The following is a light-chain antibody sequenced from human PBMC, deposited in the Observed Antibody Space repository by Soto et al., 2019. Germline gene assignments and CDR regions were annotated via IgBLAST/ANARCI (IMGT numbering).Light chain of an antibody. CDR3: QQYGTTPWT. Sequence: EIVLTQSPGTLSLSPGERATLSCRASQSVSNNYLAWYHQKPGRAPRLVISVASSRATGIPDRFSGSGSGTDFTLAISRLEPEDFSVYYCQQYGTTPWTGGQGTNVEFK. J-gene: IGKJ1*01. V-gene: IGKV3-20*01. CDR2: VAS. CDR1: QSVSNNY.